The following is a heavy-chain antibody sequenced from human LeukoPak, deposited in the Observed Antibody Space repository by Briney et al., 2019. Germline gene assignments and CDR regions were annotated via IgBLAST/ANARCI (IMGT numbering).Heavy chain of an antibody. CDR3: ARAPTAAQHESWFDP. J-gene: IGHJ5*02. V-gene: IGHV4-4*02. CDR1: GGSISSSNW. CDR2: IYHSGST. D-gene: IGHD6-13*01. Sequence: PSETLSLTCAVSGGSISSSNWWSWVRQPPGKGLEWIGEIYHSGSTNYNPSLKSRVTISVDKSKNQFSLKLSSVTAADTAVYYCARAPTAAQHESWFDPWGQGTLVTVSS.